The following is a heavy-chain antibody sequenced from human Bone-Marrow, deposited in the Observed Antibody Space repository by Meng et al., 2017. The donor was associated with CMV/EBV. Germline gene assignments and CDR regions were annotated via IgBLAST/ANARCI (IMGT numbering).Heavy chain of an antibody. Sequence: SRAASGFTFRDHFVDWVRQAPGTGLQWVGRSRNKASRYTTDYAASVKDRFIISRDDSKDSLYLQMNSLKAEDTAVYYCVRGYHGFDSWGQGTLVTVSS. V-gene: IGHV3-72*01. D-gene: IGHD2-15*01. J-gene: IGHJ4*02. CDR1: GFTFRDHF. CDR3: VRGYHGFDS. CDR2: SRNKASRYTT.